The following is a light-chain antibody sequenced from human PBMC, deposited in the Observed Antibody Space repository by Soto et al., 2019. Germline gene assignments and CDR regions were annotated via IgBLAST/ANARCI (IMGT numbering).Light chain of an antibody. CDR2: HAP. V-gene: IGKV1-5*01. CDR3: QQDLRPPLT. CDR1: QSISNW. Sequence: DIQMTQSPSTLPASVGDRVTITCRASQSISNWLAWYHQKPGTAPKLLIYHAPTLESGVPSRFSGSGSGTDFTLTISSLQPEDFATYYCQQDLRPPLTFGPGTKVDIK. J-gene: IGKJ3*01.